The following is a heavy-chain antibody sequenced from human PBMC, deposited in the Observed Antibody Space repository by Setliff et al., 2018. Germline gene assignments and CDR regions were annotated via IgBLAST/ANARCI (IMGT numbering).Heavy chain of an antibody. J-gene: IGHJ4*02. V-gene: IGHV3-74*03. CDR1: GFTFSTYW. CDR3: ARERHLLSTVVIFGLFDF. D-gene: IGHD3-3*01. Sequence: GGSLRLSCAASGFTFSTYWMHWVRQVPGKGLVWVSRIGTDGSGTEYADSVKGRFTVSRDNSKNTLALQMYSLRTEDTALYYCARERHLLSTVVIFGLFDFWGQGALVTVSS. CDR2: IGTDGSGT.